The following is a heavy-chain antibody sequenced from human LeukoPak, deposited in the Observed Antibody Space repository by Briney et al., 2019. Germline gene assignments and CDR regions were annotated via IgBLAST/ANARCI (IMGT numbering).Heavy chain of an antibody. J-gene: IGHJ3*02. CDR3: ARVQQLLSAFDI. CDR2: INPNSGGT. Sequence: ASVKVSCKASGYTFTGYYMHWVRQAPGQGLEWMGWINPNSGGTNYAQKFQGRVTMTRDTSISTAYMELSRLRSDDTAVYYCARVQQLLSAFDIWGQGTMVTVSS. V-gene: IGHV1-2*02. D-gene: IGHD1-1*01. CDR1: GYTFTGYY.